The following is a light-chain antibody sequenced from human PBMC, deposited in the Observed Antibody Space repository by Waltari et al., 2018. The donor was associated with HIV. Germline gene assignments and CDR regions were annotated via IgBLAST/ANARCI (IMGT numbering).Light chain of an antibody. Sequence: VMTPCLIHMPVTLGEPHAISFRSSQSLVYRDGNTYLIWFHQGPGQSPRRLIYKVSNRDSGVPDRFSGSGSGTDFTLKISRVEAEDVGVYYCMQGTHWPYTFGQGTKLKIK. CDR2: KVS. V-gene: IGKV2-30*01. J-gene: IGKJ2*01. CDR3: MQGTHWPYT. CDR1: QSLVYRDGNTY.